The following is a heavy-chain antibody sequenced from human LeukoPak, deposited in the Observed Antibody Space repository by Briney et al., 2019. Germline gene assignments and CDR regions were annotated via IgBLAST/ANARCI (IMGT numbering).Heavy chain of an antibody. CDR2: INHSGST. CDR1: GGSFSGYY. D-gene: IGHD5-12*01. J-gene: IGHJ2*01. Sequence: SETLSLPCAVYGGSFSGYYWSWIRQPPGKGLEWIGEINHSGSTNYNPSLKSRVTISVDTSKNQFSLKLSSVTAADTAVYYCARGRGVRRYFDLWGRGTLVTVSS. V-gene: IGHV4-34*01. CDR3: ARGRGVRRYFDL.